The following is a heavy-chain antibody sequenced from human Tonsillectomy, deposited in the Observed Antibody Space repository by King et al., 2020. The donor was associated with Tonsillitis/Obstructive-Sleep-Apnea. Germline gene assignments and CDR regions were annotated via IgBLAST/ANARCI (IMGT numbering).Heavy chain of an antibody. CDR2: ISGDGGST. CDR1: GFPFDDYA. V-gene: IGHV3-43*02. CDR3: AKGGYTAARTIVY. J-gene: IGHJ4*02. Sequence: VQLVESGGGVVQPGGSLRLSCAASGFPFDDYAMLWVRQAPGKGLEWVYLISGDGGSTYYADSVKGRFTRPRDNSKNSLYLQMNSLRTEDTALYCCAKGGYTAARTIVYWGEGTLVTVSS. D-gene: IGHD6-6*01.